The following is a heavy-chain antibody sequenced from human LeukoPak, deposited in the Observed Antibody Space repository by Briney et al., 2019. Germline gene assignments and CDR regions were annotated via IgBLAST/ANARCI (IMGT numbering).Heavy chain of an antibody. J-gene: IGHJ4*02. CDR3: ARDNDSRDPPRFDY. D-gene: IGHD3-16*01. V-gene: IGHV1-18*01. CDR2: ISAYNGNT. CDR1: GYTFTSYG. Sequence: ASVKVSCKASGYTFTSYGISWVRQAPGQGLEWMGWISAYNGNTNYAQKLQGRVTMTTDTSTRTAYMELSSLRSEDTAVYYCARDNDSRDPPRFDYWGQGTLVTVSS.